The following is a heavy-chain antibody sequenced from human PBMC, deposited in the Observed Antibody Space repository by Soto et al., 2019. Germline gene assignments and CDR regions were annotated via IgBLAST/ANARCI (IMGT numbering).Heavy chain of an antibody. D-gene: IGHD3-22*01. J-gene: IGHJ4*02. CDR2: ISYDGSNK. Sequence: VQLVESGGGVVQPGRSLRLSCAASGFTFSSYAMHWVRQAPGKGLEWVALISYDGSNKYYADSVKGRFTISRDNSKNTLYLQMNSLRAEDTAVYYCARGSGLYYYDSSSYYHLDFWGQGALVTVSS. V-gene: IGHV3-30*04. CDR1: GFTFSSYA. CDR3: ARGSGLYYYDSSSYYHLDF.